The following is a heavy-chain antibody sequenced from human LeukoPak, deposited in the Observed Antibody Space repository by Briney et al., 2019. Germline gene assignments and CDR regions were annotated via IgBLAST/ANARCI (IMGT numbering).Heavy chain of an antibody. CDR3: AREEVGATTIFDY. CDR2: IYYSGST. CDR1: GGSISSSSYY. V-gene: IGHV4-39*07. J-gene: IGHJ4*02. D-gene: IGHD1-26*01. Sequence: SETLSLTCTVSGGSISSSSYYWGWTRQPPGKGLGWIGSIYYSGSTYYNPSLKNRVTISVDTSKHQSSLKLSSVTAADTAVYYCAREEVGATTIFDYWGQGTQVTVSS.